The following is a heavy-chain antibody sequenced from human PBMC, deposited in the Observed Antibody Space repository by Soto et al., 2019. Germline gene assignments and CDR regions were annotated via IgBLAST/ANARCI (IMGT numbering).Heavy chain of an antibody. CDR1: GGSISSGGYY. CDR2: IYYSGST. D-gene: IGHD4-17*01. V-gene: IGHV4-31*03. J-gene: IGHJ6*03. Sequence: SETLSLTCTVSGGSISSGGYYWSWIRQHPGKGLEWIGYIYYSGSTYYNPSLKSRVTISVDTSKNQFSLKLSSVTAADTAVYYCARGRYGDYVRLGGYYYMDVWGKGTTVTVSS. CDR3: ARGRYGDYVRLGGYYYMDV.